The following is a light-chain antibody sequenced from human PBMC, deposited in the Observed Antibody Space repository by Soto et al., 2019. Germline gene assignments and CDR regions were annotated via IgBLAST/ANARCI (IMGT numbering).Light chain of an antibody. V-gene: IGKV3-20*01. Sequence: EIVLTQSPGTLSLSPGERAALSCRASQSLSSSCLAWYQQKPGQAPRLLIYRTSNRATGIPDRFSGSGSGTDFTLTISRLEPEDFAVYWCQQYDSSPRTFGQGTKVEIK. CDR1: QSLSSSC. J-gene: IGKJ1*01. CDR3: QQYDSSPRT. CDR2: RTS.